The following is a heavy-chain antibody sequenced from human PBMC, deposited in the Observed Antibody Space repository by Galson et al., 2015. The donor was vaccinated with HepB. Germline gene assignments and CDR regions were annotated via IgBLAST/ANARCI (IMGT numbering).Heavy chain of an antibody. CDR1: GFTFRTFG. J-gene: IGHJ4*02. CDR2: IRFDGSDK. V-gene: IGHV3-30*02. CDR3: AKGRETTVSIFDS. D-gene: IGHD4-17*01. Sequence: SLRLPCAASGFTFRTFGMHWLRQAPGKGLEWVAFIRFDGSDKYYADSVKGRFTISRDNSKNTLFLQMNSLRPEDTSVYYCAKGRETTVSIFDSWGQGTLVTVPS.